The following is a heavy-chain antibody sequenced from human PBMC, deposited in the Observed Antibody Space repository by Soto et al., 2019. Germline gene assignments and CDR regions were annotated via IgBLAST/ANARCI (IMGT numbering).Heavy chain of an antibody. V-gene: IGHV1-69*02. CDR2: IIPILGIA. J-gene: IGHJ4*02. CDR1: GGTFSSYP. D-gene: IGHD3-3*01. Sequence: QVPLVQSGAEVKKPGSSVKVSCKASGGTFSSYPISWVRQAPGQGLEWMGRIIPILGIANYAQKFQGRVTITADKSTSAAYMELSSLRSEDTAVYYCASGPYYDVWSCYPSDYWGQGTLVTVSS. CDR3: ASGPYYDVWSCYPSDY.